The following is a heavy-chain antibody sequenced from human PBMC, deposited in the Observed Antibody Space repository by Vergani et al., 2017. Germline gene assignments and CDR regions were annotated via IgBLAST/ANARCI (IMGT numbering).Heavy chain of an antibody. CDR3: ARDADPRREYYSLPPIDY. CDR1: GYTFTSYY. D-gene: IGHD2-21*01. Sequence: QVQLVQSGAEVKKPGASVKVSCKASGYTFTSYYMHWVRPAPGQGLEWMGIINPSGGSTSYAQKFQGRVTMTRDTSTSTVYMELSSLRSEDTAVYYCARDADPRREYYSLPPIDYWGQGTLVTVSS. V-gene: IGHV1-46*01. J-gene: IGHJ4*02. CDR2: INPSGGST.